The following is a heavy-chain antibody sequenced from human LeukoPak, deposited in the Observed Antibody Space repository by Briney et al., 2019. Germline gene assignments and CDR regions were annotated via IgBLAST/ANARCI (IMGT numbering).Heavy chain of an antibody. Sequence: GAPVKVSCKASGYTFTSYGISWVRQAPGQGLEWMGGIIPILGTANYAQKFQGRVTITADESTSTAYMELSSLRSEDTAMYYCARDVPLSDWGQGTLVTVSS. J-gene: IGHJ4*02. V-gene: IGHV1-69*13. D-gene: IGHD2/OR15-2a*01. CDR3: ARDVPLSD. CDR2: IIPILGTA. CDR1: GYTFTSYG.